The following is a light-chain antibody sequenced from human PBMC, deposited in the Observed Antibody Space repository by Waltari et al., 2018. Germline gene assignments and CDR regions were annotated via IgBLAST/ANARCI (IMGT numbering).Light chain of an antibody. CDR2: AGS. J-gene: IGKJ5*01. Sequence: DIRLTQSPSHLSASVGDRVTITCRASQDVQKYLNWYQQKPGNAPKLLIYAGSSLQSGVPSRFSGSGFGTDFTLTITSLQPEDFGSYYCQQSYSPPPMTFGQGTRLEIK. CDR1: QDVQKY. V-gene: IGKV1-39*01. CDR3: QQSYSPPPMT.